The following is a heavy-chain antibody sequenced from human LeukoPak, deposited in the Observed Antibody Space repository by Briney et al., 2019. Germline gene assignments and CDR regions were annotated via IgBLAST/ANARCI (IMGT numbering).Heavy chain of an antibody. Sequence: SETLSLTCAVSGGSIITSDWWSWVRQPPGKGLEWIGETYHTGSTNYNPSLQSRVTISVDKSKNQFSLRLNSVTAADTAVYYCAREGAYRTYGDYSPFDFWGQGTLVTVSS. CDR1: GGSIITSDW. D-gene: IGHD4-17*01. CDR3: AREGAYRTYGDYSPFDF. CDR2: TYHTGST. V-gene: IGHV4-4*02. J-gene: IGHJ5*01.